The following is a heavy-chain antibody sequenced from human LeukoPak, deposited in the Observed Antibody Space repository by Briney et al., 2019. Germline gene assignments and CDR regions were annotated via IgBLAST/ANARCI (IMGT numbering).Heavy chain of an antibody. V-gene: IGHV3-23*01. CDR1: GFTFSSYA. CDR2: ISGGGDST. D-gene: IGHD2-15*01. Sequence: GGSLRLSCAASGFTFSSYAMSWVRQAPGKGLEWVSAISGGGDSTYYADSVKGRFTISRDNSENTLSLQMNSLRADDTAIYYCAKSCNSGNCYYNYWGQGTLVTVSS. CDR3: AKSCNSGNCYYNY. J-gene: IGHJ4*02.